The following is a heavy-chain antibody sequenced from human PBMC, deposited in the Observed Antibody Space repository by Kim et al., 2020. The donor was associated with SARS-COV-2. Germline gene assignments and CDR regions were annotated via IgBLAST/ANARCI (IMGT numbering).Heavy chain of an antibody. J-gene: IGHJ5*02. V-gene: IGHV4-34*01. D-gene: IGHD3-22*01. Sequence: RVTISVDTSKNQFSLKLSSVTAADTAVYYCARSRPPFYYDSSGYYNWFDPWGQGTLVTVSS. CDR3: ARSRPPFYYDSSGYYNWFDP.